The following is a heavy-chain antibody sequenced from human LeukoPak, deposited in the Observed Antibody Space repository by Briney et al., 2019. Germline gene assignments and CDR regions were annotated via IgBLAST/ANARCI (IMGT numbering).Heavy chain of an antibody. V-gene: IGHV4-4*07. CDR3: AREGPYCGGDCYYNWFGP. D-gene: IGHD2-21*02. CDR1: GGSISGYY. J-gene: IGHJ5*02. Sequence: SETLSLTCTVSGGSISGYYWTWIRQPAGKGLEWIGRIYSSGSTNYNPSLKSRVTMSVDTSKNQFSLKLGSMTAADAAVYYCAREGPYCGGDCYYNWFGPWGQGTLVTVSS. CDR2: IYSSGST.